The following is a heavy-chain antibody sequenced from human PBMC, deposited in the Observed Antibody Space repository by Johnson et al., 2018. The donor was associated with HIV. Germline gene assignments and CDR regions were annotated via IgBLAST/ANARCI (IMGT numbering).Heavy chain of an antibody. J-gene: IGHJ3*02. CDR3: ARGGSGGGPWGDALDI. CDR2: VSSDGQNQ. D-gene: IGHD6-25*01. Sequence: VQLVESGGGVVQPGRSLRLSCAASVFSFSNHAMDWVRQAPGKGLEWVAVVSSDGQNQNYADSVKGRFTISRDNSMNPLYLQMSNLRPDDRAVYYSARGGSGGGPWGDALDIWGQGTMVTVSS. V-gene: IGHV3-30*03. CDR1: VFSFSNHA.